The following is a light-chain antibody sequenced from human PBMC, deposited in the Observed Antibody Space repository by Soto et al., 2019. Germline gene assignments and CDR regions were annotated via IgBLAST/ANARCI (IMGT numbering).Light chain of an antibody. J-gene: IGKJ2*01. Sequence: DIQMTQSPYSLSASVGDRVTITCRASESIRSNLNWYQQKPGKAPKLLIYGASSLQSGVPSRFSGSGSGTDFTLIISSLQSEDFATYYCQQSYVTPRTFGQGTKLEIK. CDR1: ESIRSN. CDR2: GAS. V-gene: IGKV1-39*01. CDR3: QQSYVTPRT.